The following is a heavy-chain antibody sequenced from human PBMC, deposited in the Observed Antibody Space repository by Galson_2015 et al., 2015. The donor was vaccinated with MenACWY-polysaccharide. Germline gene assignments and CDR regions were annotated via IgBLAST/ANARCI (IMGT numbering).Heavy chain of an antibody. Sequence: SEPLSLTCTVSGGSISSSSYYWGWVRQPPGKGLEWIGSIYYTGSTYYNPSLKSRVIISVDTSKNQFSLRLTSVTAADTAVYYCARGPTAYQFDYWGQETLVTVSS. CDR2: IYYTGST. CDR3: ARGPTAYQFDY. J-gene: IGHJ4*02. D-gene: IGHD1-1*01. CDR1: GGSISSSSYY. V-gene: IGHV4-39*07.